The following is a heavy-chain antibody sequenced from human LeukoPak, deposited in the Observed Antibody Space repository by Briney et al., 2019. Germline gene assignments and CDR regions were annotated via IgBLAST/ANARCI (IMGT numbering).Heavy chain of an antibody. CDR2: IRYDGSNK. J-gene: IGHJ4*02. CDR1: GFTFSSYG. Sequence: GGSLRLSCAASGFTFSSYGMHWVRQAPGKGLEWVAFIRYDGSNKYYADSVKGRFTISRDNSKNTLYLQMNSLRAEDTAVYYCAPAPYSSSWYSGYWGQGTLVTVSS. CDR3: APAPYSSSWYSGY. D-gene: IGHD6-13*01. V-gene: IGHV3-30*02.